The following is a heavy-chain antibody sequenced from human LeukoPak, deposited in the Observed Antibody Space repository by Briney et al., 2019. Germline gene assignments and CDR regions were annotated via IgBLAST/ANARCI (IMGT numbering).Heavy chain of an antibody. D-gene: IGHD1-14*01. J-gene: IGHJ6*03. V-gene: IGHV3-23*01. CDR2: ISGSGGST. CDR3: AKTRGTITDYYYYYMDV. Sequence: GGSLRLSCAASGFTFSSYAMSWVRQAPGKGLEWVSAISGSGGSTYYADSVKGRFTISRDNSKNTLYLQMNGLRAEDTAVYYCAKTRGTITDYYYYYMDVWGKGTTVTVSS. CDR1: GFTFSSYA.